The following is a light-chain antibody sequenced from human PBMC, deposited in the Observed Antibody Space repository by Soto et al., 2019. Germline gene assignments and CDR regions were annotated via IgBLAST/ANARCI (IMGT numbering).Light chain of an antibody. CDR1: SSDVGGHNY. J-gene: IGLJ2*01. Sequence: QSALTQPASVSGSPGQSITISCTGTSSDVGGHNYVSWYQQHPGKAPKLMIYEVSNRPSGVSNRFSGSKSGNTASLTIFGLQAEDEADYYCSSYTTTNTLVFGGGTKLTVL. V-gene: IGLV2-14*01. CDR2: EVS. CDR3: SSYTTTNTLV.